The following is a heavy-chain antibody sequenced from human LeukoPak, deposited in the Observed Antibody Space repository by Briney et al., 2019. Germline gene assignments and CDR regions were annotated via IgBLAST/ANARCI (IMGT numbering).Heavy chain of an antibody. CDR1: GGSISSFY. CDR3: ARAVLATKSEHWFDS. D-gene: IGHD2-8*01. CDR2: IYYTGST. V-gene: IGHV4-59*01. J-gene: IGHJ5*01. Sequence: PSETLSLTCTVSGGSISSFYWSWLRQPPGKGLEWIGYIYYTGSTNYNSSLKSRATISVDTSKNQFSLNLSSVTAADTAMYYCARAVLATKSEHWFDSWGQGTLVTVSS.